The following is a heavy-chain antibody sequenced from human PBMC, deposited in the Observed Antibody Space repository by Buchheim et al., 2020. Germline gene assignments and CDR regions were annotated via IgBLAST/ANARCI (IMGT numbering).Heavy chain of an antibody. V-gene: IGHV4-30-2*01. Sequence: QLQLRESGSGLMKPSQTLSLTCTVSGGSVSNDGYSWSWIRQPPGKGLEWIGYIHHSGGTDYNPSLKSRVTISVDRSKNQFSLKLTSVTAADTAVNYCARGGTVPYYYYGMDVWGQGTT. J-gene: IGHJ6*02. CDR3: ARGGTVPYYYYGMDV. D-gene: IGHD4-17*01. CDR2: IHHSGGT. CDR1: GGSVSNDGYS.